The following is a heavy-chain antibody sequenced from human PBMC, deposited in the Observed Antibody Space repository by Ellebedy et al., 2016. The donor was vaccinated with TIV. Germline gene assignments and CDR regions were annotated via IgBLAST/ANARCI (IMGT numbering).Heavy chain of an antibody. Sequence: SETLSLXCAVPGGSISSGGYSWSWIRQPPGKGLEWIGYIYHSGSTYYNPSLKSRVTISVDRSKNQFSLKLSSVTAADTAVYYCARVFYYNEFDYWGQGTLVTVSS. CDR1: GGSISSGGYS. D-gene: IGHD3-10*01. CDR2: IYHSGST. V-gene: IGHV4-30-2*01. CDR3: ARVFYYNEFDY. J-gene: IGHJ4*02.